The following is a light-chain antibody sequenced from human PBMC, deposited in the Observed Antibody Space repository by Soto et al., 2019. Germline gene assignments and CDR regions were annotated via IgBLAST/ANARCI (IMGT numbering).Light chain of an antibody. CDR3: QQHDNLPL. J-gene: IGKJ4*01. CDR1: QDITIY. CDR2: DAS. Sequence: DIQLTQSPSSLSASVGDRVTITCQASQDITIYLNWYQQKPGKAPKPLIYDASRLATGVTSRFSGSGSGTDFTFTINSLQPEDIATYYCQQHDNLPLFGGGTKVEIK. V-gene: IGKV1-33*01.